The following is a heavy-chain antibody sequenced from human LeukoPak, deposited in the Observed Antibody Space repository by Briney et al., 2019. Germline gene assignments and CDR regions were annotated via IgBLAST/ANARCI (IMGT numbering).Heavy chain of an antibody. CDR3: ARDSGSY. V-gene: IGHV4-34*01. D-gene: IGHD1-26*01. CDR1: GGSFSGYY. J-gene: IGHJ4*02. CDR2: INHSGST. Sequence: SETLSLTCAVYGGSFSGYYWSWIRQPPGKGLEWIGEINHSGSTNYNPSLKSRVTISVDTSKNQFSLKLSSVTAADTAVYYCARDSGSYWGQGTLVTVSS.